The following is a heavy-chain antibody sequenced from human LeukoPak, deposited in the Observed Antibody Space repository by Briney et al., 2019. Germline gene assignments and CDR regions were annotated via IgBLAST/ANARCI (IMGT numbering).Heavy chain of an antibody. J-gene: IGHJ6*02. D-gene: IGHD4-17*01. CDR3: AKDLYGDYFKAFYYYGMDV. CDR1: GFTFSSYA. CDR2: ISGSGSST. Sequence: GGSLRLSCAASGFTFSSYAMSWVRQAPGKGLEWVSAISGSGSSTYYADSVKGRFTVSRDNSKNTLYLQMNSLRAEDTAVYYCAKDLYGDYFKAFYYYGMDVWGQGTTVTVSS. V-gene: IGHV3-23*01.